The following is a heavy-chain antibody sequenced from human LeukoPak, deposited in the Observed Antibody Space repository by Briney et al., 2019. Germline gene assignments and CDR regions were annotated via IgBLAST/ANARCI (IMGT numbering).Heavy chain of an antibody. V-gene: IGHV1-2*02. D-gene: IGHD1-7*01. Sequence: ASVKVSCKASGYTFTGYYMRWVRQAPGQGLEWMGWINPNSGGTNYAQKFQGRVTMTRDTSISTAYMELSRLRPDDTAVYYCARDRKKGELRVPTDYWGQGTLVTVSS. CDR3: ARDRKKGELRVPTDY. CDR1: GYTFTGYY. J-gene: IGHJ4*02. CDR2: INPNSGGT.